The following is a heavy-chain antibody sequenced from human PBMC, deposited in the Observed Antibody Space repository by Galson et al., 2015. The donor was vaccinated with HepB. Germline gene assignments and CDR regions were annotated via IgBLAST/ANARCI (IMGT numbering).Heavy chain of an antibody. J-gene: IGHJ6*02. V-gene: IGHV1-18*04. Sequence: SVKVSCKASGYTFTSYGISWVRQAPGQGLEWMGWISAYNGNTNYAQKLQGRVTMTTDTSTSTAYMELRSLRSDDTAVYYCARVAALGSWKGEYYYYGMDVWGQGTTVTVSS. CDR3: ARVAALGSWKGEYYYYGMDV. CDR1: GYTFTSYG. D-gene: IGHD1-1*01. CDR2: ISAYNGNT.